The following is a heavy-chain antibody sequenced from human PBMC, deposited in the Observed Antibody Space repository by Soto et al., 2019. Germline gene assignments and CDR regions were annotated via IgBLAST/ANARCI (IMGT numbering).Heavy chain of an antibody. Sequence: EVQLVESGGGLVKPGGSLRLSCAASGFTFSSYSMNWVRQAPGKGLEWVSSISSSSSYIYYADSVKGRFTISRDNAKNSLYLQMNSLRAEDTAVYYCARGLDSITIFGADKPTDYWGQGTLVTVSS. D-gene: IGHD3-3*01. CDR3: ARGLDSITIFGADKPTDY. V-gene: IGHV3-21*01. CDR1: GFTFSSYS. J-gene: IGHJ4*02. CDR2: ISSSSSYI.